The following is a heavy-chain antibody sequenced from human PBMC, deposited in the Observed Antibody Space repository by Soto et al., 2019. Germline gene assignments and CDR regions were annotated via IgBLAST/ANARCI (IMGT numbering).Heavy chain of an antibody. J-gene: IGHJ2*01. CDR2: INTKFGAT. CDR1: GGSFRKTA. Sequence: QVQLVQSGAELKKPGSSVKVSCEASGGSFRKTAISWMRQAPGQGLERMGGINTKFGATNYAPKFQGRITITADEATNTVYMALSSLTSEDTAFYYCARGASSGFEYWYFDLWGRGTLVSVSS. CDR3: ARGASSGFEYWYFDL. D-gene: IGHD5-12*01. V-gene: IGHV1-69*01.